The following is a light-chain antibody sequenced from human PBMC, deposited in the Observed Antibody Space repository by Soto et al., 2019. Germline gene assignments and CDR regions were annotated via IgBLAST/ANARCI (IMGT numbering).Light chain of an antibody. J-gene: IGKJ5*01. CDR2: KVS. CDR3: MQGTHWPTT. Sequence: MMRKSPLSLLVTLVQQSSLFCRSIHSLVYSDGNTYLNWFQQRPGQSPRRLIYKVSNRDSGVPDRFSGSGSGTDFALKISRVEAEDVGVYYCMQGTHWPTTFGQGARLEIK. CDR1: HSLVYSDGNTY. V-gene: IGKV2-30*01.